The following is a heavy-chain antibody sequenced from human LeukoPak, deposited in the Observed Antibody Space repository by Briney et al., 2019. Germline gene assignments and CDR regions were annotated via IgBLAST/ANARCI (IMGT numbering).Heavy chain of an antibody. J-gene: IGHJ5*02. D-gene: IGHD3-10*01. CDR3: ARAPTSHYYGSFDP. Sequence: GASVKVSCKASGYTFTSYGISWVRQAPGQGLEWMGWISAYNGNTNYAQKLQGRVTMTTDTSTGTAYMELRSLRSDDTAVYYCARAPTSHYYGSFDPWGQGTLVTVSS. V-gene: IGHV1-18*01. CDR2: ISAYNGNT. CDR1: GYTFTSYG.